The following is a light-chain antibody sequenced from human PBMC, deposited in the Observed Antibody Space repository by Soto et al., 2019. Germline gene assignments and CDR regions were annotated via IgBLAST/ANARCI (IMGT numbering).Light chain of an antibody. CDR2: LAS. Sequence: DIVMTQSPLSLPVTPGEPASISCRSSQSLLHSNGYNFLDWYLQKPGQSPQPLISLASNRASEVPHRSRGSGAATDFTLKISRVEAEDVGVYYCMRSLQAPRTFGRGTKVESK. J-gene: IGKJ1*01. CDR1: QSLLHSNGYNF. CDR3: MRSLQAPRT. V-gene: IGKV2-28*01.